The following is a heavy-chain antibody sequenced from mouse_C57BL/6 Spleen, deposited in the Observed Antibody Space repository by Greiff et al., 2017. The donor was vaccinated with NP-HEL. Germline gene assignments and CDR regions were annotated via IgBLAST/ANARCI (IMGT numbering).Heavy chain of an antibody. CDR3: ARDRSMVTTPLAY. Sequence: EVQVVESGGGLVKPGGSLKLSCAASGFTFSSYAMSWVRQTPGKRLEWVATISDGGSYTYYPDNVKGRFTISRDNAKNNLYLQMSHLKSEDTAMYYCARDRSMVTTPLAYWGQGTLVTVSA. V-gene: IGHV5-4*01. D-gene: IGHD2-2*01. J-gene: IGHJ3*01. CDR2: ISDGGSYT. CDR1: GFTFSSYA.